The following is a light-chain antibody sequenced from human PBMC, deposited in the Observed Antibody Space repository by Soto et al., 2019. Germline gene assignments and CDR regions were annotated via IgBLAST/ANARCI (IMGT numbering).Light chain of an antibody. CDR3: QQYNNWPPIT. Sequence: SPGTLSLSPGDRATLSCRASQSVSSNLAWYQQKPGQAPRLLIYDASTRATGIPARFSGSGSGTEFTLTISSLQSEDFAVYYCQQYNNWPPITFGQGTRLEIK. CDR1: QSVSSN. CDR2: DAS. J-gene: IGKJ5*01. V-gene: IGKV3-15*01.